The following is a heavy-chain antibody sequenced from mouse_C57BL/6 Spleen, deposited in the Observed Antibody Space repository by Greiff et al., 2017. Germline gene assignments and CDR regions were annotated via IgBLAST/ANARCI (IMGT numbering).Heavy chain of an antibody. J-gene: IGHJ3*01. Sequence: QVQLQQSGAELVMPGASVKLSCKASGYTFTSYWMHWVKQRPGQGLEWIGEIDPSDSYTNYNQKFKGKSTLTVDKSSSTAYMQLSSLTSEDSAVYYCARSYYGYDGAYWGQGTLVTVSA. CDR2: IDPSDSYT. CDR3: ARSYYGYDGAY. CDR1: GYTFTSYW. V-gene: IGHV1-69*01. D-gene: IGHD2-9*01.